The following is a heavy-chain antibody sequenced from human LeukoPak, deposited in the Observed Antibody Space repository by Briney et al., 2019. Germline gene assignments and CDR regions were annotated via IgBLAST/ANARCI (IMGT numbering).Heavy chain of an antibody. CDR3: ASSRAALGVD. J-gene: IGHJ4*02. V-gene: IGHV3-48*04. CDR2: ISSSSSTI. CDR1: GFTFSSYS. D-gene: IGHD6-6*01. Sequence: PGGSLRLSCAASGFTFSSYSMNWVRQAPGKGLEWVSYISSSSSTIYYADSVKGRFTISRDNAKNSLYLQMNSLRAEDTAVYYCASSRAALGVDWGQGTLVTVSS.